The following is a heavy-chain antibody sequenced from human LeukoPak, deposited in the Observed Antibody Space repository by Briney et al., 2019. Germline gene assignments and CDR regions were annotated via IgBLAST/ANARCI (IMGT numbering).Heavy chain of an antibody. J-gene: IGHJ4*02. CDR2: IDWDDDK. D-gene: IGHD2-21*01. CDR3: ARFSTYCYPVNCYFEY. CDR1: GFSLTTRGMR. Sequence: SGPALVQPTQTLTLTCTFSGFSLTTRGMRVSWIRQTPGKALEWLARIDWDDDKFYSPSLKTRLTISKDTSKNQVVLTMTNMDPVHTGTYYCARFSTYCYPVNCYFEYWGQGTLVTVSS. V-gene: IGHV2-70*04.